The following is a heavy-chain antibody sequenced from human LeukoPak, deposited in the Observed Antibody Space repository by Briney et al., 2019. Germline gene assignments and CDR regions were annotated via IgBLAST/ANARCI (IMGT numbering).Heavy chain of an antibody. V-gene: IGHV3-15*07. CDR3: STTYYYDSSEGY. CDR1: GFTFSNAW. D-gene: IGHD3-22*01. CDR2: IKSKTDGGST. J-gene: IGHJ4*02. Sequence: GGSLRLSCAASGFTFSNAWMNWVRQAPGKGLEWVGRIKSKTDGGSTDYAAPVKGRFTISRDDSKNTLYLQMNSLKTEDTAVYYCSTTYYYDSSEGYWGQGTLVTVSS.